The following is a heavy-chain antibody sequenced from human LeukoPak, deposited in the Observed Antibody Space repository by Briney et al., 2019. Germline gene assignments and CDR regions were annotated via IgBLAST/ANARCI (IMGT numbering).Heavy chain of an antibody. CDR3: GAVLVPAAFWHFDV. Sequence: GTTLRLSCATSGFPFSQHGYHWVRQAPGKGLEWTAIIWVDGTRKYYADSVEGRFTISRDNSKSTLYLQIDSLRPEDTAVYYCGAVLVPAAFWHFDVWGRGTQVTVSS. D-gene: IGHD2-2*01. CDR1: GFPFSQHG. CDR2: IWVDGTRK. V-gene: IGHV3-33*01. J-gene: IGHJ2*01.